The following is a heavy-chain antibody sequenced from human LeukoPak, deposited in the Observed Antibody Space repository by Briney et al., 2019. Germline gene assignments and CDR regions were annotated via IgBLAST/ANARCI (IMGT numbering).Heavy chain of an antibody. J-gene: IGHJ4*02. CDR3: ARDIDTNY. V-gene: IGHV3-7*03. CDR1: GFTFTSYW. Sequence: GGSLRLSCAASGFTFTSYWMTWVRQVPGKGLEGVANIKQDGSEKFYVGSVRGRFTISRDNARNSVSLQMNSLRAEDTAVYYCARDIDTNYWGQGTLVTVSS. D-gene: IGHD1-26*01. CDR2: IKQDGSEK.